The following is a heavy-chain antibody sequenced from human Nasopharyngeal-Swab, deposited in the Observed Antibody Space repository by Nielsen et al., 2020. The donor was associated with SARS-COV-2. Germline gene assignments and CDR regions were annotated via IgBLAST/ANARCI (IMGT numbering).Heavy chain of an antibody. CDR1: GFTFDDYA. CDR2: ISWNSGSI. Sequence: SLKISCAASGFTFDDYAMHWVRQAPGKGLEWVSDISWNSGSIGYADSVKGRFTISRDNAKNSLYLQMNSLRAEDTAVYYCARDQYYDSSGYYYYGMDVWGQGTTVTVSS. CDR3: ARDQYYDSSGYYYYGMDV. J-gene: IGHJ6*02. D-gene: IGHD3-22*01. V-gene: IGHV3-9*01.